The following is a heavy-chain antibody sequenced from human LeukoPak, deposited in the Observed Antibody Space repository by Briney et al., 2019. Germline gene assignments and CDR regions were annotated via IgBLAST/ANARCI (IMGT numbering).Heavy chain of an antibody. J-gene: IGHJ4*02. D-gene: IGHD5-18*01. V-gene: IGHV1-46*01. CDR2: INPSGGST. CDR1: GYTFTSYY. CDR3: ARRSPDTATGFDY. Sequence: ASEKVSCKASGYTFTSYYMHWVRQAPGQGLEWMGIINPSGGSTSYAQKFQGRVTMTRDTSTSTVYMGLSSLRSEDTAVYYCARRSPDTATGFDYWGQGTLVTVSS.